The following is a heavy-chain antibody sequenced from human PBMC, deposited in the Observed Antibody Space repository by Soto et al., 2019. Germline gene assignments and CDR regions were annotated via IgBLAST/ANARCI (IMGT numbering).Heavy chain of an antibody. V-gene: IGHV3-73*02. CDR1: GFTFSGSA. J-gene: IGHJ6*02. D-gene: IGHD6-13*01. CDR2: IRSKANSYAT. Sequence: EVQLVESGGGLVQPGGSLKLSCAASGFTFSGSAMHWVRQASGKGLEWVGRIRSKANSYATAYAASVKGRFTISRDDSKNTAYLQMNSLKTEDTAVYYCTHSSWYMYPSYYYGMDVWGQGTTVTVSS. CDR3: THSSWYMYPSYYYGMDV.